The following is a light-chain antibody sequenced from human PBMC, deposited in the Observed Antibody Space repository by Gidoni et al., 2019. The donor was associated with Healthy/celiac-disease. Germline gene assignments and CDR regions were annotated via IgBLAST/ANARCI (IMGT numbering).Light chain of an antibody. V-gene: IGLV1-40*01. CDR1: SSNIGAGYD. CDR2: GNS. CDR3: QSYDSSHVV. J-gene: IGLJ2*01. Sequence: QSVLTQPPPASGAPGQRVTISCTGSSSNIGAGYDVHWYQQLPGTAPKLLIYGNSNRPSGVPDRFSGSKSGTSASLAVTGLQAEDEADYYCQSYDSSHVVFGGGTKLTVL.